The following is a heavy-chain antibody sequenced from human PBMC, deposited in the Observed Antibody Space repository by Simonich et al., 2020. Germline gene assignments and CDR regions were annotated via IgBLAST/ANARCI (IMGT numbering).Heavy chain of an antibody. V-gene: IGHV1-2*06. CDR2: INPTSGGK. Sequence: QVQLVQSGAEVKKPGASVKVSCKASGYTFTGYYMHWVRQAPGQGLEWMRRINPTSGGKNYAQKFKGRVTMTRDTSISTAYMELSRLRSDDTAVYYCARNGLVGILKSFDIWGQGTMVTVSS. CDR3: ARNGLVGILKSFDI. J-gene: IGHJ3*02. D-gene: IGHD2-21*01. CDR1: GYTFTGYY.